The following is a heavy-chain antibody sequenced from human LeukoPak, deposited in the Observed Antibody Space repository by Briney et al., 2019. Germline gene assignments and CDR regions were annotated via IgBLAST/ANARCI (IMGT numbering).Heavy chain of an antibody. J-gene: IGHJ3*02. D-gene: IGHD5-18*01. Sequence: SETLSLTCAVSGESFSGYYWSWIRQPPGRGLEWIGEIIHSGSTNYNPSLKSRVTISVDTSKNQISLKLSSVTAADTAVYYCASLHTAHDAFDIWGQGTMVTVSS. CDR3: ASLHTAHDAFDI. CDR2: IIHSGST. CDR1: GESFSGYY. V-gene: IGHV4-34*12.